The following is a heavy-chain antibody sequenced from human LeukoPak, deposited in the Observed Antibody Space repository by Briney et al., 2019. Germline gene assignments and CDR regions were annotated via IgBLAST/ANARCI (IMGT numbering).Heavy chain of an antibody. J-gene: IGHJ4*02. V-gene: IGHV4-34*01. CDR1: GGSFSGYY. Sequence: SETLSLTCAVYGGSFSGYYWSWIRQPPGKGLEWIGEINHSGSTNYNPSLKSRVTISVDTSKNQFPLKLSSVTAADTAVYYCARLRFYFDYWGQGTLVTVSS. CDR2: INHSGST. CDR3: ARLRFYFDY. D-gene: IGHD4-17*01.